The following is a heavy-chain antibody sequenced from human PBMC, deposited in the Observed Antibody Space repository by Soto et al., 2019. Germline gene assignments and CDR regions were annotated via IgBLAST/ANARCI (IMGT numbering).Heavy chain of an antibody. CDR1: GGSISSSTSY. CDR3: ARPVNYYYYYMDV. CDR2: INYSGST. J-gene: IGHJ6*03. V-gene: IGHV4-39*01. Sequence: QLQLQESGPGLVKPAETLSLTCTVSGGSISSSTSYWVWIRQPPGKGLEWIGSINYSGSTYYSPSLKSRVTISADTSKNQFSLKLSSVTAADTAGYYCARPVNYYYYYMDVWGKGTMVTVSS.